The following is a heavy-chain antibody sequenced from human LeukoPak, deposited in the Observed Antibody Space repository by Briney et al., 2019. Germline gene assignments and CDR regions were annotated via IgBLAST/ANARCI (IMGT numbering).Heavy chain of an antibody. Sequence: GASVKVSCKASGYTFTSYGISWVRQAPGQGLEWMGWIGAYNGNTNYAQKLQGRVTMTTDTSTSTAYMELRSLRSDDTAVYYCARSAPYKYYYDSSGYTIWGQGTLVTVSS. V-gene: IGHV1-18*01. CDR2: IGAYNGNT. CDR1: GYTFTSYG. CDR3: ARSAPYKYYYDSSGYTI. D-gene: IGHD3-22*01. J-gene: IGHJ4*02.